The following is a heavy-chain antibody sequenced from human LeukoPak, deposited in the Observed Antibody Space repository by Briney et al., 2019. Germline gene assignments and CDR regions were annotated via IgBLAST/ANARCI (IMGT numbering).Heavy chain of an antibody. CDR1: GGSFSGYY. CDR3: ARRADSSGYHDVFDI. J-gene: IGHJ3*02. D-gene: IGHD3-22*01. CDR2: INHSGST. Sequence: SETLSLTCAVYGGSFSGYYWSWIRQPPGKGLEWIGEINHSGSTNYNPSLKSRVTISVDTSKNQFSLKLSSVTAADTAVYYCARRADSSGYHDVFDIWGQGTMVTVSS. V-gene: IGHV4-34*01.